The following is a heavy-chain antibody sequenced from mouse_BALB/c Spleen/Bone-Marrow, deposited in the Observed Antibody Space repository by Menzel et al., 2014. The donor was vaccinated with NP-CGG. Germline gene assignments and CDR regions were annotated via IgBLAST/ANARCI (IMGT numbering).Heavy chain of an antibody. D-gene: IGHD1-2*01. J-gene: IGHJ2*01. CDR3: ARTAPENFDY. Sequence: EVQLVESGAELVKPGASVKLSCTASGFNIKDTYLHWVKQRPEQGLEWIGRIDPANGNTKYDPKFQGKATITADTSSNTAYLQLSSLTSEDTAVYYCARTAPENFDYWVQGTTLTVSS. V-gene: IGHV14-3*02. CDR2: IDPANGNT. CDR1: GFNIKDTY.